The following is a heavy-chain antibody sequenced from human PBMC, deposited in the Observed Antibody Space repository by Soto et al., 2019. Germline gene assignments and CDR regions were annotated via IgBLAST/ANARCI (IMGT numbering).Heavy chain of an antibody. J-gene: IGHJ5*02. CDR3: ARDLNWLDT. CDR1: GYTFTNYY. CDR2: INPSGGST. V-gene: IGHV1-46*01. Sequence: ASVKVSCKASGYTFTNYYIHWVRQAPGQGLEWMGIINPSGGSTSYAQKFQGRVTMTRDTSTGTVYLELSSLRSEDTAVYYCARDLNWLDTWGQGTLVTVSS.